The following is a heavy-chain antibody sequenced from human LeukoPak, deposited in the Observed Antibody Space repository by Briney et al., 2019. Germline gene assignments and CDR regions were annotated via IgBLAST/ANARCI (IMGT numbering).Heavy chain of an antibody. Sequence: SVKVSCKASGGTFSSYAISWVRHAPGQGLEWMGGIIPIFGTANYAQKFQGRVTITTDESTSTAYMELSSLRSEDTAVYYCARGRSISSYMDVWGKGTTVTLSS. D-gene: IGHD6-6*01. CDR3: ARGRSISSYMDV. J-gene: IGHJ6*03. CDR2: IIPIFGTA. CDR1: GGTFSSYA. V-gene: IGHV1-69*05.